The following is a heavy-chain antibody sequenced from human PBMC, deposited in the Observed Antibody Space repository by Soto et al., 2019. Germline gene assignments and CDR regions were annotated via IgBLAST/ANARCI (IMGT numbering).Heavy chain of an antibody. CDR1: GFTFSNYG. D-gene: IGHD6-19*01. J-gene: IGHJ4*02. CDR3: ATDFSGWYGSSEDGF. CDR2: ISYDGSNK. V-gene: IGHV3-30*03. Sequence: QVQLVESGGGVVQPGRSLRLSCAASGFTFSNYGMHWVRQAPGKGLEWVAVISYDGSNKYYADSVKGRFTISRDISKNTLYLQMNSLRAEDTAVYYSATDFSGWYGSSEDGFWGQGTLVTVSS.